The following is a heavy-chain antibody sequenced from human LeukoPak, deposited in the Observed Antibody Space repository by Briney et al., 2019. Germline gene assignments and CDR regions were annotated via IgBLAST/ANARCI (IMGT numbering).Heavy chain of an antibody. CDR1: GFPFSHYA. V-gene: IGHV3-23*01. Sequence: GGSLRLSCAASGFPFSHYAMTWVRQTPGKGLEWVSTISGSGRSTFSVKSRFTISRDNSKNTLYLQMSSLRAEDTAVYYCAKSNGSGWYEEKIFDYYYYHGMDVWGQGTTVTVSS. CDR3: AKSNGSGWYEEKIFDYYYYHGMDV. CDR2: ISGSGRST. J-gene: IGHJ6*02. D-gene: IGHD6-19*01.